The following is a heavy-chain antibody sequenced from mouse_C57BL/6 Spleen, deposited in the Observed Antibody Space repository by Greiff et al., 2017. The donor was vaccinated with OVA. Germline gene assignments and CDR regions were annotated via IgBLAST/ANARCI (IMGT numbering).Heavy chain of an antibody. J-gene: IGHJ2*01. V-gene: IGHV1-61*01. CDR2: IYPSDSET. CDR3: ARDSNY. CDR1: GYTFTSYW. D-gene: IGHD2-5*01. Sequence: QVHVKQPGAELVRPGSSVKLSCKASGYTFTSYWMDWVKQRPGQGLEWIGNIYPSDSETHYNQKFKDKATLTVDKSSSTAYMQLSSLTSEDSAVYYCARDSNYWGQGTTLTVSS.